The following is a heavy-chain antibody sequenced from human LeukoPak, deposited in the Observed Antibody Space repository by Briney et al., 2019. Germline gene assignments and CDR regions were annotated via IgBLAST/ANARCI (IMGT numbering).Heavy chain of an antibody. CDR2: IRYDGSSK. Sequence: GGSLRLSCAASGFTFSSYGMHWVRQAPGKGLEWVAFIRYDGSSKYYADSVKGRFTISRDNSKNTLYLQMNSLRAEDTAVYYCAKDRPIFGSPDVFDYWGQGTLVTVSS. V-gene: IGHV3-30*02. J-gene: IGHJ4*02. CDR1: GFTFSSYG. D-gene: IGHD3-3*01. CDR3: AKDRPIFGSPDVFDY.